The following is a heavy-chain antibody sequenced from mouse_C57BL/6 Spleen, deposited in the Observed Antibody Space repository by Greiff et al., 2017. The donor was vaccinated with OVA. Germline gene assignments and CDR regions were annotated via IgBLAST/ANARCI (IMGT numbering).Heavy chain of an antibody. D-gene: IGHD3-2*02. CDR1: GFSLTSYG. Sequence: VQLQQSGPGLVQPSQSLSITCTVSGFSLTSYGVHWVRQSPGKGLEWLGVLWSGGSTAYNAAFISRLIISKDNSKSQVFFKMNSLQADDTAIYYCARTSSGYWFAYWGQGTLVTVST. J-gene: IGHJ3*01. V-gene: IGHV2-2*01. CDR2: LWSGGST. CDR3: ARTSSGYWFAY.